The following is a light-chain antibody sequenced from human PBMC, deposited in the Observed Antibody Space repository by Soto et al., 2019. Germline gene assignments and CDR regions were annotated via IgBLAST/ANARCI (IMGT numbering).Light chain of an antibody. J-gene: IGKJ2*01. CDR3: QQYYSIPPT. CDR2: WAS. V-gene: IGKV4-1*01. CDR1: QRVLDSSKNKNY. Sequence: DIVRTQSPDSLAVSLGERATINCKSSQRVLDSSKNKNYLAWYQQKPGQPPNLLIYWASTRESGVPDRFSGSGSGTDITLTISSLQAEDVAVYYCQQYYSIPPTFGQGTKLEIK.